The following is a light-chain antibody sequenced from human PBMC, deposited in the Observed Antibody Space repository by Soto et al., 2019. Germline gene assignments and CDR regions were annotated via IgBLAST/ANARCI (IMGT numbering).Light chain of an antibody. CDR3: SSFAGGGNPLL. V-gene: IGLV2-8*01. CDR2: EVT. J-gene: IGLJ2*01. Sequence: QSALTQPPSASGSLGQSVTISCTGTSSDVGGYTYVSWHQQHPVKAPKVMIYEVTKRPPGVPDRFSGSKSGKTASLTVSGLQAEDVADYYCSSFAGGGNPLLLGGGTKLTVL. CDR1: SSDVGGYTY.